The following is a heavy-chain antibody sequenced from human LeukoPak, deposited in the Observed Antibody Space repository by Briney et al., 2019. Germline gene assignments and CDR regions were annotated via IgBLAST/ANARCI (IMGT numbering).Heavy chain of an antibody. D-gene: IGHD2-2*01. CDR2: ITISNNYI. CDR3: ARPHCSSTSCYFLWFDP. CDR1: GFTFSSYG. V-gene: IGHV3-21*01. Sequence: GGSLRLSCAASGFTFSSYGMNWVRQAPGKGLEWVSSITISNNYIYYGDSVKGRFTISRDDAKNSLYLQMNSLRAEDTAVYYCARPHCSSTSCYFLWFDPWGQGTLVTVSS. J-gene: IGHJ5*02.